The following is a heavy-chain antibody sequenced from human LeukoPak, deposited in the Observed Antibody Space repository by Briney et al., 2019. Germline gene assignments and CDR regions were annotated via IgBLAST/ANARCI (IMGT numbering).Heavy chain of an antibody. CDR3: ARSELIVVVTAMDY. Sequence: SQTLSLTCAISGDIVSSNSVTWNWIRQSPSRGLEWLGRTFYRSKWYNDYAVSVKSRITIHPDTSKNQFSLQLNSVTPEDTAVYYCARSELIVVVTAMDYWGQGILVTVSS. V-gene: IGHV6-1*01. J-gene: IGHJ4*02. CDR1: GDIVSSNSVT. CDR2: TFYRSKWYN. D-gene: IGHD2-21*02.